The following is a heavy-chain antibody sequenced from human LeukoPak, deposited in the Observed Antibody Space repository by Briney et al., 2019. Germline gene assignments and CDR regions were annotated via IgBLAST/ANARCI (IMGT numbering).Heavy chain of an antibody. V-gene: IGHV3-33*01. Sequence: GGSLRLSCAASGFTFSSYGMHWVRQAPGKGLEWVAVIWYDGSNKYYADSVKGRFTISRDNSKNTLYLQMNSLRAEDTAVYYCARERGTFGVVIPFDYWGQGTLVTVSS. CDR1: GFTFSSYG. D-gene: IGHD3-3*01. J-gene: IGHJ4*02. CDR2: IWYDGSNK. CDR3: ARERGTFGVVIPFDY.